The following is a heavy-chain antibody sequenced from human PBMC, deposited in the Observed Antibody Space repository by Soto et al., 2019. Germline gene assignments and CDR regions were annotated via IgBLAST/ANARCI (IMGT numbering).Heavy chain of an antibody. J-gene: IGHJ4*02. CDR3: ARRLGGYSYGNPFDY. Sequence: SETLSLTCTVSGGSSSSYYWSWIRQPPGKGLEWIGYIYYSGSTNYNPSLKSRVTISVDTSKNQFSLKLSSVTAADTAVYYCARRLGGYSYGNPFDYWGQGTLVTVSS. CDR2: IYYSGST. D-gene: IGHD5-18*01. CDR1: GGSSSSYY. V-gene: IGHV4-59*01.